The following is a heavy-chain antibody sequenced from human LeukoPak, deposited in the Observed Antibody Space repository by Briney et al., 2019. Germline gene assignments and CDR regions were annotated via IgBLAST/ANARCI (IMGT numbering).Heavy chain of an antibody. J-gene: IGHJ4*02. CDR1: GDSISSYY. CDR3: ATGYSSTWYYFDY. CDR2: IYHSGST. D-gene: IGHD6-13*01. Sequence: PSETLSPTCTVSGDSISSYYWSWIRQPPGKGLEWSGYIYHSGSTNYNPSLKSRVTISADTSKDQFSLKLASVTAADTAVYYSATGYSSTWYYFDYWGQGTPVTVSS. V-gene: IGHV4-59*01.